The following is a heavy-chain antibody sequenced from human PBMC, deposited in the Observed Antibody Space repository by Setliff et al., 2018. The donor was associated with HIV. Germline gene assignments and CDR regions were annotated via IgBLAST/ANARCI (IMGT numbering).Heavy chain of an antibody. J-gene: IGHJ4*02. D-gene: IGHD2-2*01. CDR1: GYTFTDYY. CDR2: INPNNGGT. CDR3: ARARGIVAAAHY. V-gene: IGHV1-2*02. Sequence: ASVKVSCKSSGYTFTDYYIHWVRLAPGQGLEWMGWINPNNGGTSYAQKFQGRLTITADESTSTTYMELNSLTLDDTAIYFCARARGIVAAAHYWGQGTLVTVSS.